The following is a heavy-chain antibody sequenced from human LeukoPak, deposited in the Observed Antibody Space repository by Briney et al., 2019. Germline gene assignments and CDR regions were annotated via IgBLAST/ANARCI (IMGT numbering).Heavy chain of an antibody. Sequence: GGSLRLSCAASGFAFSSYSMNWVRQAPGKGLEWVSSISSSSSYIYYADSVKGRFTISRDNAKNSLYLQMNSLRAEDTAVYYCARGWGPNPDAFDIWGQGTMVTVSS. CDR2: ISSSSSYI. D-gene: IGHD7-27*01. CDR3: ARGWGPNPDAFDI. J-gene: IGHJ3*02. CDR1: GFAFSSYS. V-gene: IGHV3-21*01.